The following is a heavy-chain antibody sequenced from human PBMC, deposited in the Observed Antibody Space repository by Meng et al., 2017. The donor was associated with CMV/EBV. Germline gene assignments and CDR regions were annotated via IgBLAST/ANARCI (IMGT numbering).Heavy chain of an antibody. D-gene: IGHD6-6*01. CDR1: GGTFSSYA. V-gene: IGHV1-69*05. CDR3: ARVNSSSFGYYYYGMDV. CDR2: IIPIFGTA. Sequence: SVKVSCKASGGTFSSYAISWVRQAPGQGLEWMGGIIPIFGTANYAQKFQGRVTITTDESTSTAYMELSSLRSEDTAMYYCARVNSSSFGYYYYGMDVWGQGTTVTVSS. J-gene: IGHJ6*02.